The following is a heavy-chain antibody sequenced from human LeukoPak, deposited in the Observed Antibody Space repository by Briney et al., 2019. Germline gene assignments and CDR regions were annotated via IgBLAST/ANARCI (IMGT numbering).Heavy chain of an antibody. CDR2: IYHSGAT. CDR1: GYSISTGYY. CDR3: ARIRGYISGYYFEY. Sequence: SETLSLTCSVSGYSISTGYYWAWIRQPPGKGLEWIGSIYHSGATYYNTSLKSRVAISVDTSMNEISLRLTSMTAADTAVYYCARIRGYISGYYFEYWGQGTLVTGS. D-gene: IGHD5-18*01. J-gene: IGHJ4*02. V-gene: IGHV4-38-2*02.